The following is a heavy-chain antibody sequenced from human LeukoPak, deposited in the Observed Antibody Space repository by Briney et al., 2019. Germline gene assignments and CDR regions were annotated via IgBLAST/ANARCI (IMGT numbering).Heavy chain of an antibody. D-gene: IGHD3-9*01. V-gene: IGHV4-39*01. CDR2: INYSGTT. Sequence: PSESRSPACTVSGGAIISDNFYWGWVRQPPGKGLEWVGSINYSGTTYYNPSLRSRLSISVDTSRTQFFLRLNSVTAADTAVYYCGRLFEAWGQGILVTVSS. CDR1: GGAIISDNFY. J-gene: IGHJ4*02. CDR3: GRLFEA.